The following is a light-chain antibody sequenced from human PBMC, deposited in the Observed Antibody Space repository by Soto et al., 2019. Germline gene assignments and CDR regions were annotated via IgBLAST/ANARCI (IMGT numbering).Light chain of an antibody. J-gene: IGKJ4*01. Sequence: EVVLTQSPATLSLSPGERATLSCRASQSVSSYLAWYQQRPGQAPRLLIYDASNRATGIPARFSASGSGTGFTLPINSLEPEEFAVYTCRQRSNWLTFGGGTKVEIK. V-gene: IGKV3-11*01. CDR1: QSVSSY. CDR2: DAS. CDR3: RQRSNWLT.